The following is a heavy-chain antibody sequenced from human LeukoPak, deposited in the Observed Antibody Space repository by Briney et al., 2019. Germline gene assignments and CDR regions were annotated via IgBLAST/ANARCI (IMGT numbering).Heavy chain of an antibody. CDR3: ARPVPSRLGWFDP. D-gene: IGHD1-1*01. Sequence: PSETLSLTCTVSGDSISSGDYYWSWIRQPAGKGLEWIGRISSSGSTNYNPSLKSRVTMSVDTSKNQFSLKLTSVTAADTAVYYCARPVPSRLGWFDPWGQGTLVTVSS. V-gene: IGHV4-61*02. CDR1: GDSISSGDYY. CDR2: ISSSGST. J-gene: IGHJ5*02.